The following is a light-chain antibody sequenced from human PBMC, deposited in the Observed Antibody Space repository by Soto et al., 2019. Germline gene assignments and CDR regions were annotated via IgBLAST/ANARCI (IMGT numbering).Light chain of an antibody. CDR1: QSVSSSY. J-gene: IGKJ1*01. CDR2: GVS. CDR3: QQRTDRPPWT. Sequence: EIVLTQSPATLSLSPGERATRSCRASQSVSSSYLAWYQQKPGQAPRLLIYGVSSRATGIPDRFSGSGSGTDFTLFISSLEPEDFAVYYCQQRTDRPPWTFGQGTKVDIK. V-gene: IGKV3D-20*02.